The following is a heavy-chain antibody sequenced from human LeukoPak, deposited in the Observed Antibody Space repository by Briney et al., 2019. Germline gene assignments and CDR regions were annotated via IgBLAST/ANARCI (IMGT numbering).Heavy chain of an antibody. V-gene: IGHV3-49*03. Sequence: GGSLRLSCTASGFTFGDHSVSWFRLAPGKGLGWVGFIRSKANGGTAVYAASVKGRFTISRDDSKSVAYLQMDSLKTEDTAVYYCTREIRYFDWFQADYWGQGTLVTVSS. CDR3: TREIRYFDWFQADY. CDR1: GFTFGDHS. D-gene: IGHD3-9*01. CDR2: IRSKANGGTA. J-gene: IGHJ4*02.